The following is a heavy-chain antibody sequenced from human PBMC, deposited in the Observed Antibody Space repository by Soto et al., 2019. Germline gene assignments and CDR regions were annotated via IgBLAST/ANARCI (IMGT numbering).Heavy chain of an antibody. CDR1: VGSISSYY. Sequence: SETLSLTCTVSVGSISSYYWSWIRQPPGKGLEWIGYIYYSGSTYYNPSLKSRVTISVDTSKNQFSLKLSSVTAADTAVYYCAREVVIIPDYYYGMDVWGQGTTVTVSS. CDR3: AREVVIIPDYYYGMDV. V-gene: IGHV4-59*06. D-gene: IGHD3-3*01. CDR2: IYYSGST. J-gene: IGHJ6*02.